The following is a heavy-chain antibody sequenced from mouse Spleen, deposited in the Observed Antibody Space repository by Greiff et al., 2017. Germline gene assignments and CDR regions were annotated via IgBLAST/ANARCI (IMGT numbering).Heavy chain of an antibody. CDR3: ARGTNYGSSYWYFDV. D-gene: IGHD1-1*01. J-gene: IGHJ1*01. Sequence: VQLQQSGAELVRPGTSVKMSCKASGYTFTNYWIGWAKQRPGHGLEWIGDIYPGGGYTNYNEKFKGKATLTADKSSSTAYMQFSSLTSEDSAVYFCARGTNYGSSYWYFDVWGAGTTVTVSS. CDR1: GYTFTNYW. CDR2: IYPGGGYT. V-gene: IGHV1-63*01.